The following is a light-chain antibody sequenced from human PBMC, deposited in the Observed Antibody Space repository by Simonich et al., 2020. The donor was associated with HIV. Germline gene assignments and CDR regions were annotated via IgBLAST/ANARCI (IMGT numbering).Light chain of an antibody. Sequence: AIRMTQSPSSLSASTGDRVTITCRASQTIYSYLAWYQQKPGKAPNILIYAASTLQSGVPSRFTGSKSGTNFTLTISCLQSEDFAHYYCQQYHAYPLSFGGGTKVEIK. V-gene: IGKV1-8*01. CDR1: QTIYSY. J-gene: IGKJ4*01. CDR3: QQYHAYPLS. CDR2: AAS.